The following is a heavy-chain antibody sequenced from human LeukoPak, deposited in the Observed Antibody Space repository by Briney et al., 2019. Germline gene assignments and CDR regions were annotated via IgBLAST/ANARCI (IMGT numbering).Heavy chain of an antibody. Sequence: SVKVSCKASGGTFSSYAISWVRQAPGQGLEWMGGIIPIFGTANCAQKFQGRVTITADESTSTAYMELSSLRSEDTAVYYCASDYYDSSGYLHFDYWGQGTLVTVSS. CDR1: GGTFSSYA. CDR2: IIPIFGTA. J-gene: IGHJ4*02. V-gene: IGHV1-69*13. CDR3: ASDYYDSSGYLHFDY. D-gene: IGHD3-22*01.